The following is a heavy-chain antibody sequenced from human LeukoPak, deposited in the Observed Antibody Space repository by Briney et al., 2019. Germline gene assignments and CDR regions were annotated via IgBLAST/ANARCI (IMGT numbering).Heavy chain of an antibody. CDR2: IKHDGSEK. V-gene: IGHV3-7*01. CDR1: GFIFTNYF. D-gene: IGHD3-3*01. Sequence: AGGSLRLSCAASGFIFTNYFMSWVRQAPGKGLEWVASIKHDGSEKYYVDSVRGRFTISRDNTKNSLYLQMSSLRAEDTAVYYCATDRGWRTSGYYLYHFEYWGQGTLVTFSS. CDR3: ATDRGWRTSGYYLYHFEY. J-gene: IGHJ4*02.